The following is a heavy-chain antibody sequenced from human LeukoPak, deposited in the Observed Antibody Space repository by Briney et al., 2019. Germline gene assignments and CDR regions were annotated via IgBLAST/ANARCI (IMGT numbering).Heavy chain of an antibody. CDR1: GGSISSGSYY. D-gene: IGHD2-2*01. Sequence: SETLSLTCAVSGGSISSGSYYWSWIRQPAWKGLEWIGRIYTSGSTNYNPSLKSRVTISVDTSKNQFSLKLSSVTAADTAVYYCAREVTYCSSTSCYYFDYWGQGTLVTVSS. V-gene: IGHV4-61*02. J-gene: IGHJ4*02. CDR3: AREVTYCSSTSCYYFDY. CDR2: IYTSGST.